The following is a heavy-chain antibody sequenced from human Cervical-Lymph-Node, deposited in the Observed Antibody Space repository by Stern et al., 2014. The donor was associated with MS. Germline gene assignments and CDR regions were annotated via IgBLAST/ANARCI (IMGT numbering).Heavy chain of an antibody. V-gene: IGHV4-61*02. J-gene: IGHJ5*02. CDR1: GGSISSGSYY. CDR3: AREWSWFDP. CDR2: IYTSGST. Sequence: QVQLQESGPGLVKPSQTLSLTCTVSGGSISSGSYYWSWIRQPAGKGLEWIGRIYTSGSTNYNPSLKSRVTISVDTSKNQFPLKLSSVTAADTAVYYCAREWSWFDPWGQGTLVTVSS. D-gene: IGHD3-3*01.